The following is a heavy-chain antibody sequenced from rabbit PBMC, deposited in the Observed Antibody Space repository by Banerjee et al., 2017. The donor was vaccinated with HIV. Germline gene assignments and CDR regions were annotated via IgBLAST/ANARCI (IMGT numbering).Heavy chain of an antibody. Sequence: QLKETGGGLVQPGGSLTLSCKASGFDFSGYYMSWVRQAPGKGLEWIGIIDTGKGSTDYASWVNGRFTISSDNAQPTVDLQMNSLTAADTATYFCARDEAKDGGFYFSLWGQGTLVTVS. CDR1: GFDFSGYY. CDR2: IDTGKGST. CDR3: ARDEAKDGGFYFSL. V-gene: IGHV1S7*01. J-gene: IGHJ4*01. D-gene: IGHD2-1*01.